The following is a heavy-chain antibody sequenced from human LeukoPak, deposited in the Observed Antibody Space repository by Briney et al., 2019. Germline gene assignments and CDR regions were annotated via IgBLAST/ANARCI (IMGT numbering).Heavy chain of an antibody. CDR3: AAGAAGIHDY. J-gene: IGHJ4*02. D-gene: IGHD5-18*01. Sequence: SETLSLTCAVYGGSFSGYYWSWIRQPPGEGLEWIGEINHSGSTNYNPSLKSRVTISVDTSKNQFSLKLSSVTAADTAVYYCAAGAAGIHDYWGQGTLVTVSS. CDR2: INHSGST. V-gene: IGHV4-34*01. CDR1: GGSFSGYY.